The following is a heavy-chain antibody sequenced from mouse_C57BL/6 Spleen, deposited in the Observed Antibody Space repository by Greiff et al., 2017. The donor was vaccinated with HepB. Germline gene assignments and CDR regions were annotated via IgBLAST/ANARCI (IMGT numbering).Heavy chain of an antibody. J-gene: IGHJ4*01. D-gene: IGHD3-2*02. CDR1: GYAFSSSW. Sequence: VKLQESGPELVKPGASVKISCKASGYAFSSSWMNWVKQRPGKGLEWIGRIYPGDGDTNYNGKFKGKATLTADKSSSTAYMQLSSLTSEDSAVYFCAGSGSRAMDYWGQGTSVTVSS. CDR2: IYPGDGDT. V-gene: IGHV1-82*01. CDR3: AGSGSRAMDY.